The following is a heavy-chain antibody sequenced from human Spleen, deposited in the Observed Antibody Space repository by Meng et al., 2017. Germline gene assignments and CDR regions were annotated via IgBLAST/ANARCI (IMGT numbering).Heavy chain of an antibody. CDR1: GYSVSSAYY. V-gene: IGHV4-34*01. CDR3: ARGRWEARGAY. CDR2: INHSGST. Sequence: SETLSLTCAVSGYSVSSAYYWGWIRQPPGKGLEWIGEINHSGSTNYNPSLKSRVTISVDTSKNQFSLKLSSVTAADTAVYYCARGRWEARGAYWGPGNPV. D-gene: IGHD1-26*01. J-gene: IGHJ4*02.